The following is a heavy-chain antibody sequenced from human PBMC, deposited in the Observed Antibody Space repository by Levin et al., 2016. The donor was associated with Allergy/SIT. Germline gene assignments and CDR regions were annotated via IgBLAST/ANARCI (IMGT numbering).Heavy chain of an antibody. V-gene: IGHV4-59*13. Sequence: PGKGLEWIGYIYYSGSTNYNPSLKSRVTISVDTSKNQFSLKLSSVTAADTAVYYCARGLITMVRGVMGWFDPWGQGTLVTVSS. J-gene: IGHJ5*02. D-gene: IGHD3-10*01. CDR3: ARGLITMVRGVMGWFDP. CDR2: IYYSGST.